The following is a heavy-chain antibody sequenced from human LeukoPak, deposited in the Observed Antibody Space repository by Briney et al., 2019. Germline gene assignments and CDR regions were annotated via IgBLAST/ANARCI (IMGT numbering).Heavy chain of an antibody. CDR2: ISADGIGK. CDR1: RNDH. CDR3: AREIGSSGYAGYFDY. Sequence: GGSLRLSCAPSRNDHMHWVRQAPGKGLEWVAGISADGIGKYYADSVKGRFTISRDNSKNTFYLQMNSLRAEDTAIYYCAREIGSSGYAGYFDYRGQGTLVTVSS. V-gene: IGHV3-30*04. J-gene: IGHJ4*02. D-gene: IGHD3-22*01.